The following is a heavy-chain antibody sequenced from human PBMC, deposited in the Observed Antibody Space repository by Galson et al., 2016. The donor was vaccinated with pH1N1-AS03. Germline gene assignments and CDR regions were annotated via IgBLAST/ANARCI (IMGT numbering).Heavy chain of an antibody. Sequence: SLRLSCAASGFSFSSYAMSWVRQAPGKGLDWVSTISGNGGTTYHADSVKGRFTISRDNSKDTVYLQMRSLRVEDTAVYYCAIWLITATLPLLGDLWGQGTVVTVSS. J-gene: IGHJ5*02. CDR1: GFSFSSYA. CDR2: ISGNGGTT. D-gene: IGHD2-15*01. CDR3: AIWLITATLPLLGDL. V-gene: IGHV3-23*01.